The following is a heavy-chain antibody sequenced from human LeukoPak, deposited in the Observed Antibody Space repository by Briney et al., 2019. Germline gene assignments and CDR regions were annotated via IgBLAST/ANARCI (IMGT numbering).Heavy chain of an antibody. CDR1: GFTFRNPW. J-gene: IGHJ4*02. CDR3: ARGLRWTDY. CDR2: IKEDGSEK. D-gene: IGHD4-23*01. V-gene: IGHV3-7*01. Sequence: GGSLRLSCAGSGFTFRNPWMSWVRQAPGKGLEWVANIKEDGSEKYYVDSVKGRFTISRDNAKNSLYLQMNSLGADDTAVYYCARGLRWTDYWGQGTLVTVSS.